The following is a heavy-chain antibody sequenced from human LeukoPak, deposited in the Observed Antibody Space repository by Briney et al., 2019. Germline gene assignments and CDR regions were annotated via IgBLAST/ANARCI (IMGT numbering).Heavy chain of an antibody. CDR2: IKQDGSEK. D-gene: IGHD6-19*01. J-gene: IGHJ1*01. CDR3: AKQYSSDWNGLAEYFQH. V-gene: IGHV3-7*03. CDR1: GFTFSSYW. Sequence: QPGGSLRLSCAASGFTFSSYWMSWVRQAPGKGLEWVANIKQDGSEKYYVDSVKGRFTISRDNAKNSLYLQMNSLRAEDTAVYYCAKQYSSDWNGLAEYFQHWGQGTLLTVSS.